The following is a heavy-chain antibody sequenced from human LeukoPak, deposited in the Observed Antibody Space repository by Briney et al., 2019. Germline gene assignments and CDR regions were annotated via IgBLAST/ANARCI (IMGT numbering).Heavy chain of an antibody. J-gene: IGHJ4*02. CDR1: GGSVSGSGYA. Sequence: PSETLSLTCAVTGGSVSGSGYAWNWFRQPPGKGLEWIAYIFHSGSTSSNPSLKSRVTISVDRSKNQFSLKLSSVTAADTAVYYCARGDYIFDYWGQGTLVTVSS. CDR3: ARGDYIFDY. D-gene: IGHD4-11*01. CDR2: IFHSGST. V-gene: IGHV4-30-2*01.